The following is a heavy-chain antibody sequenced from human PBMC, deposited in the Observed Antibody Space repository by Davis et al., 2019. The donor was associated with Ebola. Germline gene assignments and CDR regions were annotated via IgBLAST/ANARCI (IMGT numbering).Heavy chain of an antibody. J-gene: IGHJ4*02. V-gene: IGHV5-51*01. CDR1: GYDFSNFW. CDR3: ARQESIVGATGLDY. Sequence: GESLKISCKGSGYDFSNFWIAWVRQMPGKGLEWMGIIYPGDSDTRYSPSFQGQVTISVDKSISTAYLQWSSLKASDTAMYYCARQESIVGATGLDYWGQGTLVTVSS. CDR2: IYPGDSDT. D-gene: IGHD1-26*01.